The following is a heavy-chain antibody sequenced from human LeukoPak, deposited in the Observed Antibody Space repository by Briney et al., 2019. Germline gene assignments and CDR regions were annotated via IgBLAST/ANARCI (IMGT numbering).Heavy chain of an antibody. CDR1: GYTFTSYA. D-gene: IGHD3-10*01. J-gene: IGHJ4*02. CDR3: ARDQYITMVRGVISY. CDR2: INTNTGNP. V-gene: IGHV7-4-1*01. Sequence: ASVKVSCKASGYTFTSYAMNWARQAPGQGLEWMGWINTNTGNPTYAQGFTGRFVFSLDTSVSTAYLQICSLKAEDTAVYYCARDQYITMVRGVISYWGQGTLVTVSS.